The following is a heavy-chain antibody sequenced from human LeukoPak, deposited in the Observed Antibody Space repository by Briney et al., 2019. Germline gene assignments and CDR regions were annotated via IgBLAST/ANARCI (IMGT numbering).Heavy chain of an antibody. CDR3: ARDWLPYDSSGYYLGAFDY. D-gene: IGHD3-22*01. V-gene: IGHV3-20*04. J-gene: IGHJ4*02. CDR2: INWNGGST. Sequence: LTGGSLRLSCAASGFTFDDYGMSWVRQAPGKGLEWVSGINWNGGSTGYADSVKGRFTISRDNAKNSLYLQMNSLRAEDTAVYYCARDWLPYDSSGYYLGAFDYWGQGTLVTVSS. CDR1: GFTFDDYG.